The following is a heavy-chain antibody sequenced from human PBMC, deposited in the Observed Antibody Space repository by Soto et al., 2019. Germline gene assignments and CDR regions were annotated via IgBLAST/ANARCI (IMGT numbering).Heavy chain of an antibody. CDR2: ISYDGSNK. J-gene: IGHJ4*02. Sequence: QVQLVESGGGVVQPGRSLRLSCAASGFTFSGYGMHWVRQAPGKGLEWVAVISYDGSNKYYADSVKGRFTISRDNSKNTLYLQMNSLRAEDTAVYYCAKEDMVTLPRIASSSWYYFDYWGQGTLVTVSS. V-gene: IGHV3-30*18. CDR3: AKEDMVTLPRIASSSWYYFDY. CDR1: GFTFSGYG. D-gene: IGHD6-13*01.